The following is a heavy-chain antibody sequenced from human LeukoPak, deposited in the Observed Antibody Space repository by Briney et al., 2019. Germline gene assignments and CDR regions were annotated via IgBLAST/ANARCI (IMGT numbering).Heavy chain of an antibody. Sequence: GGSLRLSCAASGFTFSSYAMIWVRQAPGKGLEWVSGMSGGGGSTYYADSVKGRFTISRDNSKNTLYLRMNSLRTEDTAVYYCAKDRRPTYYSDSSGYYFRDAFDMWGQGTMVTVSS. CDR1: GFTFSSYA. D-gene: IGHD3-22*01. V-gene: IGHV3-23*01. J-gene: IGHJ3*02. CDR2: MSGGGGST. CDR3: AKDRRPTYYSDSSGYYFRDAFDM.